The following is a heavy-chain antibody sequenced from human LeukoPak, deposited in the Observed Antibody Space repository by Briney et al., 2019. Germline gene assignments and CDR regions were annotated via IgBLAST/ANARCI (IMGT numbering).Heavy chain of an antibody. V-gene: IGHV1-69*05. D-gene: IGHD6-6*01. CDR1: GGTFSSYA. CDR3: ARGNLIAARPFDY. J-gene: IGHJ4*02. CDR2: INPIFGTA. Sequence: SVKVSCKASGGTFSSYAISWVRQAPGQGLEWMGGINPIFGTANYAQKFQGRVTITTDESTSTAYMELSSLRSEDTAVYYCARGNLIAARPFDYWGQGTLVTVSS.